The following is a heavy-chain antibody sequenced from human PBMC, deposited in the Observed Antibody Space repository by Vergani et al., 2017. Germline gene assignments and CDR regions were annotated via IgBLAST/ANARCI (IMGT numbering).Heavy chain of an antibody. Sequence: QVQLQQWGAGLLKPSETLSLTCAVYGGSFSGYYWSWIRQPPGKGLEWIGEINHSGSTNYNPSLKSRVTISVDTSKNQFSLKLSSVTAADTAVYYCARGRRARHFDLWGRGTLVTVSS. V-gene: IGHV4-34*01. CDR3: ARGRRARHFDL. J-gene: IGHJ2*01. CDR2: INHSGST. D-gene: IGHD6-25*01. CDR1: GGSFSGYY.